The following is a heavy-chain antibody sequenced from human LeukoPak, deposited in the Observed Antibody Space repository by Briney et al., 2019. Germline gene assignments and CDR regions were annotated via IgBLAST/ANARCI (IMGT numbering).Heavy chain of an antibody. J-gene: IGHJ6*03. Sequence: PGGSLRLSRAASEFTFSNYGMHWVRQAPGKGLEWVAFIRYDESNEYYADSVKGRFTISRDNSKNTLYLQMNSLRAEDTAVYYCARDLVYYDILTGYYRGYYMDVWGKGTTVTISS. CDR1: EFTFSNYG. CDR3: ARDLVYYDILTGYYRGYYMDV. D-gene: IGHD3-9*01. V-gene: IGHV3-30*02. CDR2: IRYDESNE.